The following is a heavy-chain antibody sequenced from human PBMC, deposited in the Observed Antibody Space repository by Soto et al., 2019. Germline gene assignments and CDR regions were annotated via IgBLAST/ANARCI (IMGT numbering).Heavy chain of an antibody. J-gene: IGHJ4*02. Sequence: QVQLVQSGAEVKKPGSSVKVSCKASGGTFSSYAISWVRQAPGQGLEWMGGIIPIFGTANYAQTFQGRVTITADESTSTAYMELSSLRSEDTAVYYCASGGNIVLVPDAIPGTSSYFDYWGQGTLVTVSS. D-gene: IGHD2-2*02. CDR1: GGTFSSYA. V-gene: IGHV1-69*12. CDR2: IIPIFGTA. CDR3: ASGGNIVLVPDAIPGTSSYFDY.